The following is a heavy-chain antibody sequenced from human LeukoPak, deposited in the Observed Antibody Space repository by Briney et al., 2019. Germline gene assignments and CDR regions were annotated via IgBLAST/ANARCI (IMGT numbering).Heavy chain of an antibody. Sequence: SETLSLTCTVSGGPTSSYYWSWIRQPPGKGLGWIGYIYYSGSTNYNPSLKSRVTISVDTSKNQFSLKLSSVTAADTAVYYCARDAVGASQRYFDLWGRGTLVTVSS. V-gene: IGHV4-59*01. J-gene: IGHJ2*01. CDR2: IYYSGST. D-gene: IGHD1-26*01. CDR1: GGPTSSYY. CDR3: ARDAVGASQRYFDL.